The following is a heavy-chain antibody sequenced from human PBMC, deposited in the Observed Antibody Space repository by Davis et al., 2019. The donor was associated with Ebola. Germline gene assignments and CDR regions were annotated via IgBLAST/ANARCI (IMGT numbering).Heavy chain of an antibody. CDR3: ANFGTSSGNN. CDR2: ISGSDGNT. V-gene: IGHV3-23*01. CDR1: GFTFSSYA. J-gene: IGHJ4*02. D-gene: IGHD6-6*01. Sequence: PGGSLRLSCAASGFTFSSYAMSWVRQAPGKGLEWVSAISGSDGNTYYADSVKGRFTISRDNAKNSLFLQMNSLRAEDTAVYYCANFGTSSGNNWGQGTLVTVSS.